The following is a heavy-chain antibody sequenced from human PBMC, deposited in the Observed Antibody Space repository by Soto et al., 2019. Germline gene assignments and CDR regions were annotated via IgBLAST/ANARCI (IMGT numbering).Heavy chain of an antibody. CDR3: AKDSAYYFDY. Sequence: QMQLQESGPGLVKPSETLSLTCTVSGGSINSNYWYWIRQPPGKGLEWIGYVYYSGSTNYNPSLKRRVTISVAPSTIQFSLKLSSLTAADTAVYNCAKDSAYYFDYWGQGTLVTVTS. J-gene: IGHJ4*02. CDR2: VYYSGST. D-gene: IGHD6-25*01. V-gene: IGHV4-59*01. CDR1: GGSINSNY.